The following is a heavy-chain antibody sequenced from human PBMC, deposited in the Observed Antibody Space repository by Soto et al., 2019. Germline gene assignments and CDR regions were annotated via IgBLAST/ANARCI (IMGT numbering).Heavy chain of an antibody. J-gene: IGHJ6*03. Sequence: HPGGSLRLSCAASGFTFSSYGMHWVRQAPGKGLEWVAVIWYDGSNKYYADSVKGRFTISRDNSKNTLYLQMNSLRAEDTAVYYCARDLCSGGSCYIMDVWGKGTTVTVSS. CDR1: GFTFSSYG. V-gene: IGHV3-33*01. CDR3: ARDLCSGGSCYIMDV. D-gene: IGHD2-15*01. CDR2: IWYDGSNK.